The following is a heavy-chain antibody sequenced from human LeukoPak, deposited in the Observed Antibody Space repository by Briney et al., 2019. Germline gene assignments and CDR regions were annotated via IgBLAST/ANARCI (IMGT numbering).Heavy chain of an antibody. V-gene: IGHV1-69*01. CDR1: GGTFSSYA. Sequence: SVKVSCKASGGTFSSYAIGWVRQAPGQGLEWMGGIIPIFGTANYAQKFQGRVTITADESTSTAYMELSSLRSEDTAVYYCARAYGPKAPPDYWGQGTLVTVSS. J-gene: IGHJ4*02. D-gene: IGHD3-10*01. CDR2: IIPIFGTA. CDR3: ARAYGPKAPPDY.